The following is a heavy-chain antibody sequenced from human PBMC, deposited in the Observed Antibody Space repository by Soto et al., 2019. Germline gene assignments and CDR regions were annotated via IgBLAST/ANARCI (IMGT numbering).Heavy chain of an antibody. D-gene: IGHD2-21*02. CDR3: AKEGIVVVTAGGTFDI. V-gene: IGHV3-23*01. CDR2: ISGSGGST. Sequence: PGGSLRLSGASSGFTFSSYAMSMVRQAPGKGLEWVSAISGSGGSTYYADSVKGRFTISRDNSKNTLYLQMNSLRAEDTAVYYCAKEGIVVVTAGGTFDIWGQGTMVTVSS. J-gene: IGHJ3*02. CDR1: GFTFSSYA.